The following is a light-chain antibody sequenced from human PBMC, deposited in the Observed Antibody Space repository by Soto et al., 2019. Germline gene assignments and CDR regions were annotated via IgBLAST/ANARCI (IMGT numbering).Light chain of an antibody. CDR1: RRDVGTFNY. Sequence: QSVLTQPAAVSGSPGQSITISCTGTRRDVGTFNYVSWYQLQPGKTPKLVIYDVSSRPSGVSSRFSGSKSGNTASLSISGLQAEDEGDYYCASYSAGDTLYVFGSGTKGTVL. V-gene: IGLV2-14*01. CDR3: ASYSAGDTLYV. CDR2: DVS. J-gene: IGLJ1*01.